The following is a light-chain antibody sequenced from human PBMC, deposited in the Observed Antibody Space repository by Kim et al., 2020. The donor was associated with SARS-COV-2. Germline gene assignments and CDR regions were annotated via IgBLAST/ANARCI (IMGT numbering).Light chain of an antibody. J-gene: IGLJ2*01. V-gene: IGLV6-57*04. CDR1: SGSIASKP. CDR2: EDA. Sequence: NFMLTQPLSVSESPGKTVTISCTRTSGSIASKPVQWYKQRPGSVPTTVIYEDALRPSGIPDRFPGSIDTSSNSASLTISGLTTEDEAVYFCQSYEVFGGGTQLTVL. CDR3: QSYEV.